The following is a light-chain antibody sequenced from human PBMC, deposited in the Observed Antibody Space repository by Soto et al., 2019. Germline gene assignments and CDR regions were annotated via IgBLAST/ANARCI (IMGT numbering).Light chain of an antibody. CDR1: SSDVGGYNF. CDR3: SSYAGGNEVI. CDR2: EVT. V-gene: IGLV2-8*01. J-gene: IGLJ2*01. Sequence: QSALTQPPSASGSPGQSVTISCTGTSSDVGGYNFVSWYQQHPGKAPKLMIYEVTKRPSGVPDRFSGSKSGNTASLTVSGRQAEDEADYYCSSYAGGNEVIFGGGTQLTVL.